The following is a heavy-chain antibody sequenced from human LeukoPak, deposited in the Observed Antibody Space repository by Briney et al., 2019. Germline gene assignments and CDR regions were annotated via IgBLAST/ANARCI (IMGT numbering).Heavy chain of an antibody. Sequence: GGSLRLSCAASGFTFSSYSMNWVHQAPGKGLEWVSSISSSSSYIYYADSVKGRFTISRDNAKNSLYLQMNSLRAEDTAVYYCARDPVPGIAAAGTHWGQGTLVTVSS. D-gene: IGHD6-13*01. CDR2: ISSSSSYI. CDR1: GFTFSSYS. J-gene: IGHJ4*02. CDR3: ARDPVPGIAAAGTH. V-gene: IGHV3-21*01.